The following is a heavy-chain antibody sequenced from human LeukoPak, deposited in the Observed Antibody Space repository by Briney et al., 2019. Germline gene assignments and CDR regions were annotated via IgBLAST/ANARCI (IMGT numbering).Heavy chain of an antibody. Sequence: PSETLSLTCTVSGGSISSYYWSWIRQPPGKGLEWIGYIYYSGSTNYNPSLKSRVTFSVDTSKNQFSLKLSSVTAADTAVYYCARSIIVGTSYYFDYWGQGALVTVSS. CDR1: GGSISSYY. J-gene: IGHJ4*02. CDR2: IYYSGST. D-gene: IGHD1-26*01. V-gene: IGHV4-59*08. CDR3: ARSIIVGTSYYFDY.